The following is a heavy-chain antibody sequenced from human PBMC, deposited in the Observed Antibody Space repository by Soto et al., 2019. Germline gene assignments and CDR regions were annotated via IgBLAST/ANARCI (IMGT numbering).Heavy chain of an antibody. J-gene: IGHJ4*02. V-gene: IGHV1-18*01. D-gene: IGHD6-13*01. CDR2: ISAYNGNT. Sequence: QVQLVQSGAEVKKPGASVKVSCKASGYTFTNYAFSWVRQAPGQGLEWMGWISAYNGNTNYPQKLQGRVTMTTDTSTRTAYMELRSLRSADTAVYYCARDLAAAGPFDCWGQGTLVTVSS. CDR1: GYTFTNYA. CDR3: ARDLAAAGPFDC.